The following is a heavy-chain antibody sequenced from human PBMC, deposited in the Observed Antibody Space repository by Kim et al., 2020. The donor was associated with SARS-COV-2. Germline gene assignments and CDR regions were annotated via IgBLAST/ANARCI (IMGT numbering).Heavy chain of an antibody. V-gene: IGHV3-23*01. CDR3: AKDLRGGIILRCFDY. Sequence: GGSLRLSCAVSGFTFSNYIISWVRQAPGKGLEWVSSITGDDVDTYYAYSVRSRFTISRDNSKNTRYLQMNIKRAEDTAKYYCAKDLRGGIILRCFDYWGEGDVGTVSS. CDR2: ITGDDVDT. D-gene: IGHD2-15*01. CDR1: GFTFSNYI. J-gene: IGHJ4*02.